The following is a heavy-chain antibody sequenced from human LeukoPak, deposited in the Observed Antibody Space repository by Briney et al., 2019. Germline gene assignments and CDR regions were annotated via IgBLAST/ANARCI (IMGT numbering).Heavy chain of an antibody. V-gene: IGHV3-74*01. J-gene: IGHJ4*02. Sequence: GSLRLSCAASGFTFSSYWMSWGRPAPGKGPLWVSHVTGDATSTSYVESVKGRFTISRDNAKNTLYLQMNSLRAEDTSVYYCARGAGGFDYWGQGILVTVSS. D-gene: IGHD6-13*01. CDR1: GFTFSSYW. CDR2: VTGDATST. CDR3: ARGAGGFDY.